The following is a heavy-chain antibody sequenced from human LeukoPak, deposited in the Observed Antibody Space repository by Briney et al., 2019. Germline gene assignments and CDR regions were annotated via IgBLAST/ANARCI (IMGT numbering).Heavy chain of an antibody. V-gene: IGHV3-30*02. CDR2: IRYDGSNK. J-gene: IGHJ4*02. D-gene: IGHD4-11*01. Sequence: VGSLRLSCAASGFTSSSYGMHWVRQAPGKGLEWVAFIRYDGSNKYYADSVKGRFTISRDNSKNTLYLQMNSLRAEDTAVYYCAKVDPDWATVTTFDYWGQGTLVTVSS. CDR3: AKVDPDWATVTTFDY. CDR1: GFTSSSYG.